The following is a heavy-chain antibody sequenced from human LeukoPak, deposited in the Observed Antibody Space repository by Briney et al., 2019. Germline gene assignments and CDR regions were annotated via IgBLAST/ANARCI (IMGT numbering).Heavy chain of an antibody. CDR1: GYTFTSYG. J-gene: IGHJ4*02. CDR2: ISAYNGNT. CDR3: ARAEIQLSDYWGQGTLVTVSPGESRENWGRYRNFDY. V-gene: IGHV1-18*01. D-gene: IGHD3-16*02. Sequence: ASVKVSCKASGYTFTSYGISWVRQAPGQGLEWMGWISAYNGNTNYAQKLQGRVTMTTDTSTSTAYMELRSLRSDDTAVYYCARAEIQLSDYWGQGTLVTVSPGESRENWGRYRNFDYWGQGTLVTVSS.